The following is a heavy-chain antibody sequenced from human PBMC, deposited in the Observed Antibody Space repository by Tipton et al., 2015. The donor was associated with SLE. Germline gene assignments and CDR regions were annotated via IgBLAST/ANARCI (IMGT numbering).Heavy chain of an antibody. J-gene: IGHJ4*02. CDR1: GYTFASCY. V-gene: IGHV1-46*01. CDR2: FNPSGGTT. D-gene: IGHD2-8*01. Sequence: QLVQSGAEVKKPGASVKVSCKASGYTFASCYMHWVRQAPGQGLEWMGMFNPSGGTTDYAQKFQGRVTMTSDTSTSTVYIELSSLRSEDTALYYCARGARNGAYYFDYWGQGTLVTVSS. CDR3: ARGARNGAYYFDY.